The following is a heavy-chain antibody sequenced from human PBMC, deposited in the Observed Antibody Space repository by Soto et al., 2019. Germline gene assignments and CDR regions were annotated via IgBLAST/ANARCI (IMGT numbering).Heavy chain of an antibody. Sequence: SETLSLTCTVSGGSISTYFWSWIRQPPGKGLEWIGSVYYSGSTKFNPSLKSRVTMSVDTSKNHFSLKLSSVTAADTTVYYCARLGDYRNDYWGQGSLVTVSS. CDR1: GGSISTYF. V-gene: IGHV4-59*08. CDR2: VYYSGST. J-gene: IGHJ4*02. D-gene: IGHD3-10*01. CDR3: ARLGDYRNDY.